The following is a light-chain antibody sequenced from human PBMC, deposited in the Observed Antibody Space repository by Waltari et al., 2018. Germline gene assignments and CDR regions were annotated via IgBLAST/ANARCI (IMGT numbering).Light chain of an antibody. CDR3: SSYTTSWTYV. J-gene: IGLJ1*01. Sequence: QSALTQPVSVSGSPGQSITISCTGTSRHIASYHYVSWYQQYPGEAPKLIIYDVTSRPSGVSSRFSGSKSGHTAFLTISGLQAEDEADFFCSSYTTSWTYVFGTGTTVNVL. V-gene: IGLV2-14*03. CDR2: DVT. CDR1: SRHIASYHY.